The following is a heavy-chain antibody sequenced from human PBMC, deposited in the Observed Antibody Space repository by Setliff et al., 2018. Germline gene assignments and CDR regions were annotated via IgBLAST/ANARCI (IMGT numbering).Heavy chain of an antibody. D-gene: IGHD5-18*01. J-gene: IGHJ4*02. CDR3: ARTTRGYFD. Sequence: GGSLRLSCAASGFTFSRYGMHWVRQPPGEGLEWVAVISSDGSTTYYADSVKGRFTISRDNAKNTLYLQMNSLRAEDTAMYYCARTTRGYFDWGQGTLVTVSS. V-gene: IGHV3-30*03. CDR2: ISSDGSTT. CDR1: GFTFSRYG.